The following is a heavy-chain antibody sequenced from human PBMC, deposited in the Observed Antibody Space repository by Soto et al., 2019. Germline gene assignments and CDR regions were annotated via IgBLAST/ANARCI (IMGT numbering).Heavy chain of an antibody. CDR3: TTLSYLYYDGMDV. V-gene: IGHV3-15*01. J-gene: IGHJ6*02. CDR2: IKSKVDGGTA. D-gene: IGHD2-2*01. Sequence: EVQLVESGGGLVKPGGSLRLSCEASGFTFSNAWMNWVRQGPGKGLEWLGRIKSKVDGGTADYVAATKGLFSISRDDLKNMLYLQMNSLKPDDTAVYYCTTLSYLYYDGMDVWGQVTTVTVS. CDR1: GFTFSNAW.